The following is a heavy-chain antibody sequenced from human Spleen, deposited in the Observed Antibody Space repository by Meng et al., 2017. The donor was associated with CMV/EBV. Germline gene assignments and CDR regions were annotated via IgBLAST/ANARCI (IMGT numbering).Heavy chain of an antibody. D-gene: IGHD2-2*02. CDR2: IIPMFRTA. Sequence: FRSSGITWVGQAPGQGLECMEGIIPMFRTAKYAKKFQGRVTITTDESTSTAYMELSSLRSEDTAVYHCARARIVVVPAAIWYNWFDPWGQGTLVTVSS. V-gene: IGHV1-69*05. CDR1: FRSSG. CDR3: ARARIVVVPAAIWYNWFDP. J-gene: IGHJ5*02.